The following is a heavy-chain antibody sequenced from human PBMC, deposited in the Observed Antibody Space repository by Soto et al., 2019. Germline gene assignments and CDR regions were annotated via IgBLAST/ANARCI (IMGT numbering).Heavy chain of an antibody. CDR2: SSGDGSSA. J-gene: IGHJ4*02. D-gene: IGHD2-8*01. CDR3: ARDYNGLSC. V-gene: IGHV3-74*01. Sequence: GGSLRLSCAASGFSXSRSWMDWVRQAPGKGLVWLSRSSGDGSSATYADSVKGRFTVSGDNAKNTLYLQMDSLTTEDTAVYYCARDYNGLSCWGQGTLVTVSS. CDR1: GFSXSRSW.